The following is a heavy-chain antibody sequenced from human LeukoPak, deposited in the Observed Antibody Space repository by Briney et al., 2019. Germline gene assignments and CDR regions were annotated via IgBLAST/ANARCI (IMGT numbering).Heavy chain of an antibody. Sequence: PGGTLRLSCAASGFTFSSYGMSWVRQAPGKGLEWVSAISGSGVSTYYADSVKGRFTFSRDNSKNTLYLQMNSLRAEDTALYYCAKDRFYSGSPRAFDMWGRGTMVTVSS. CDR1: GFTFSSYG. J-gene: IGHJ3*02. CDR3: AKDRFYSGSPRAFDM. CDR2: ISGSGVST. V-gene: IGHV3-23*01. D-gene: IGHD1-26*01.